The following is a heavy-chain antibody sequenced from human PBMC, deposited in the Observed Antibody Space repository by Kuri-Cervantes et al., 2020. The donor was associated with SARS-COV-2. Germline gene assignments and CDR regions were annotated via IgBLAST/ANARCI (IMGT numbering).Heavy chain of an antibody. CDR1: GFTFSGHW. Sequence: GESLKISCAASGFTFSGHWIHWVRQAPGKGLVWVSRINPDGSYTNNADSVKGRFTLSRDNSKNSLYLQMNSLRAEDTAVYYCARTGPSAVTIFGVVTRHGMDVWGQGTTVTVSS. J-gene: IGHJ6*02. V-gene: IGHV3-74*01. CDR3: ARTGPSAVTIFGVVTRHGMDV. D-gene: IGHD3-3*01. CDR2: INPDGSYT.